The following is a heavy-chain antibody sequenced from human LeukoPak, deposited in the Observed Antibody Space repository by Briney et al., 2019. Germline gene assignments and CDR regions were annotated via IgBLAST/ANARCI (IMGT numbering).Heavy chain of an antibody. Sequence: TPSETLSLTCTVSGYSISSGYYWGWIRQPPGKGLEWIGSIYHSGSTYYNPSLKSRVTISVDTSKNQFSLKLSSVTAADTAVYYSARQFVVVPAAVPNWFDPWGQGTLVTVSS. J-gene: IGHJ5*02. CDR1: GYSISSGYY. V-gene: IGHV4-38-2*02. CDR3: ARQFVVVPAAVPNWFDP. CDR2: IYHSGST. D-gene: IGHD2-2*01.